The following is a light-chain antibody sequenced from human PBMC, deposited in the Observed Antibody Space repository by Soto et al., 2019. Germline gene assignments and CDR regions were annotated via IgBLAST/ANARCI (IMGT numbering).Light chain of an antibody. CDR1: SSDVGRYDF. Sequence: QSVLTQPRSVSGSPGQSVTISCTGTSSDVGRYDFVSWYQQHPGKAPKLMLYDVSKRPSGVPDRFSGSKSGNTASLAISGLQAEDEADYYCCSYAGSSTFFGEWTKLTVL. CDR2: DVS. V-gene: IGLV2-11*01. J-gene: IGLJ2*01. CDR3: CSYAGSSTF.